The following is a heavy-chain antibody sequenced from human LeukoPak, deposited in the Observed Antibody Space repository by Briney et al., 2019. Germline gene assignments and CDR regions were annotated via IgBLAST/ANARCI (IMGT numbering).Heavy chain of an antibody. CDR2: VYAGGTT. CDR1: GFTVSSNY. D-gene: IGHD4-17*01. CDR3: ARGVGYADYPFDY. Sequence: GGSLRLSCAASGFTVSSNYMSWVRQAPGKGLEWVSVVYAGGTTYYADSVKGRFTISRDTSKNTLYLQMNNLRAEDTAVYYCARGVGYADYPFDYWGQGTLVTVSA. J-gene: IGHJ4*02. V-gene: IGHV3-66*01.